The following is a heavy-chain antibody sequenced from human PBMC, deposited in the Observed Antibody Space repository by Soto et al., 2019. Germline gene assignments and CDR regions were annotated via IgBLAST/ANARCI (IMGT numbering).Heavy chain of an antibody. Sequence: QVQLVQSGAEVKKPGASVKVSCKASGYTFTSYYMHWVRQAPGQGLEWMGIINPSGGSTSYAQKFQGRVTMTRVTSTSTVYMELSSLRSEDTAVYYCARVPGARMTTYQGDYWGQGTLVTVSS. J-gene: IGHJ4*02. CDR1: GYTFTSYY. CDR3: ARVPGARMTTYQGDY. CDR2: INPSGGST. V-gene: IGHV1-46*01. D-gene: IGHD4-17*01.